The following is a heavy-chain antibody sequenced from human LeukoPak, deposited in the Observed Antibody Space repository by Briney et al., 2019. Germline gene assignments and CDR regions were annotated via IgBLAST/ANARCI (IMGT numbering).Heavy chain of an antibody. CDR1: GFTFSSYG. Sequence: GGSLRLSCAASGFTFSSYGMHWVRQAPGKGLEWVAVISYDGSNKYYADSVKGRFTISRDNAKNSLYVQMNSLRAEDTAVYYCARRYCSGGSCYEDYWGQGTLVTVSS. V-gene: IGHV3-30*03. J-gene: IGHJ4*02. D-gene: IGHD2-15*01. CDR2: ISYDGSNK. CDR3: ARRYCSGGSCYEDY.